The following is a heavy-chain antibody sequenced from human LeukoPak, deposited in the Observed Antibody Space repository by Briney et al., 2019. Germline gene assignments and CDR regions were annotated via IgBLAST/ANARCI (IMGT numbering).Heavy chain of an antibody. CDR1: GYSFTSYW. J-gene: IGHJ5*02. Sequence: GESLKISCKGSGYSFTSYWIGWVRQMPGKGLEWMGIIYPGDSDTRYSPSFQGQVTISADKSISTAYLQWSSLKASDTAMYYCARRVWYYDSSGRDWFDPWGQGTLVTVSS. D-gene: IGHD3-22*01. V-gene: IGHV5-51*01. CDR2: IYPGDSDT. CDR3: ARRVWYYDSSGRDWFDP.